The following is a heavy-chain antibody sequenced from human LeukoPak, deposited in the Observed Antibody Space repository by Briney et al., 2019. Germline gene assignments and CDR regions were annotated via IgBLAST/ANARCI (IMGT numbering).Heavy chain of an antibody. Sequence: GGSLRLSCAASGFTFSNYAMHWVRQAPGKGLEWVAIISCDGSNEKYADSVKGRFTISRDNSKNTLYLQMNSLRPEDTAVYYCARAKRWIGSSWHFDNWGQGTLVTVSS. J-gene: IGHJ4*02. D-gene: IGHD6-13*01. CDR1: GFTFSNYA. CDR3: ARAKRWIGSSWHFDN. CDR2: ISCDGSNE. V-gene: IGHV3-30*04.